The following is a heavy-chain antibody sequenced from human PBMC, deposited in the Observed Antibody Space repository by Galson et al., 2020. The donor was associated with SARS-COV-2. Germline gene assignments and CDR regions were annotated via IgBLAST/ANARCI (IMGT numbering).Heavy chain of an antibody. D-gene: IGHD6-13*01. J-gene: IGHJ4*02. CDR2: ISSSGGTT. CDR1: GFTFSTYA. V-gene: IGHV3-23*01. Sequence: GALRLSCVASGFTFSTYAMSWVRQAPGKGLEWVSAISSSGGTTYYADSVKGRFTISRDNSKNTLYLQMNSLRAEDTAVYYCAKDRLEEQQLVRWFDYWGQGTLVTVSS. CDR3: AKDRLEEQQLVRWFDY.